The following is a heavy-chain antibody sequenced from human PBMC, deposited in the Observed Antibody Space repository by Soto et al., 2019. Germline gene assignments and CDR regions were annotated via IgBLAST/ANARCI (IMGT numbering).Heavy chain of an antibody. CDR3: VRMNVSATAIDWSDP. J-gene: IGHJ5*02. Sequence: GASVKVSCKASGYTFTSYGIHWVRQAPGQRLEWMGWINAANGDTKYSPKFQGRVTITRDTSASTAYMELSSLRSEDTAVYYCVRMNVSATAIDWSDPRGEGTMVTVYS. D-gene: IGHD2-21*02. V-gene: IGHV1-3*01. CDR2: INAANGDT. CDR1: GYTFTSYG.